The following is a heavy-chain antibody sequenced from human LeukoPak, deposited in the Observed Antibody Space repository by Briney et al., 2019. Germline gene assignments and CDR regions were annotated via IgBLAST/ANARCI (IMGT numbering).Heavy chain of an antibody. CDR2: IYSGGST. V-gene: IGHV3-53*01. J-gene: IGHJ6*02. Sequence: QPGGSLRLSCAASGFTVSNNYIDWVRQAPGKGLEWVSVIYSGGSTYYADSVKGRFTISRDNSKNTLYLQMNSLRAEDTAVYYCAKGGYCSGGTCYPMDVWGQGTTVTVSS. CDR3: AKGGYCSGGTCYPMDV. CDR1: GFTVSNNY. D-gene: IGHD2-15*01.